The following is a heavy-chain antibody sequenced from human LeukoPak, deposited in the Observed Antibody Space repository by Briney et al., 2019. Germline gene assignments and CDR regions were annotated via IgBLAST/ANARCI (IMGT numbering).Heavy chain of an antibody. Sequence: GGSLRLSCAASGFIFSNYGMNWVRRAPGKGLEWVSYISSSSGTIYYADSVKGRFTISRDNAKNSLYLQMNSLRAEDTAVYYCEAPDYWGQGTLVTVSS. CDR1: GFIFSNYG. J-gene: IGHJ4*02. CDR2: ISSSSGTI. CDR3: EAPDY. V-gene: IGHV3-48*01.